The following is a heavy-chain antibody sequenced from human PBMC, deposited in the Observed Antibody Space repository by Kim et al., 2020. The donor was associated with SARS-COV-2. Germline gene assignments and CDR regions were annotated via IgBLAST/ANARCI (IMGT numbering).Heavy chain of an antibody. CDR3: VSSAVVDSYY. D-gene: IGHD3-3*01. V-gene: IGHV3-11*01. CDR2: ISDTGSST. Sequence: GGSLRLSCAASGFAFRQYYMSWIRQAPGKGLEWLSYISDTGSSTYYTDSAKGRFTISRDNAKNSLHLQMNSLRADDTALYYCVSSAVVDSYYWGHGT. J-gene: IGHJ4*01. CDR1: GFAFRQYY.